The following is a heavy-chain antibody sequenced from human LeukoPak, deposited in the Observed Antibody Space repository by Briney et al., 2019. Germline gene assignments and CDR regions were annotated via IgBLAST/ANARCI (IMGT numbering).Heavy chain of an antibody. CDR1: GFTFSNYW. CDR3: ARRRYNWNAIDY. J-gene: IGHJ4*02. CDR2: ISTDGKST. V-gene: IGHV3-74*01. D-gene: IGHD1-20*01. Sequence: GGSLRLSCVASGFTFSNYWMLWVRQAPGKGLMWVSLISTDGKSTRYAESVKGRFTISRDNAKNSQYLQMNSLRAEDTAVYYCARRRYNWNAIDYWGQGTLVTVSS.